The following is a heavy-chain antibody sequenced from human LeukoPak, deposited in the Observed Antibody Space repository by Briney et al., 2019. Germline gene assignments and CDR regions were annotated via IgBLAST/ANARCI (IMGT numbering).Heavy chain of an antibody. CDR3: AAVFGSGYYYYFDY. D-gene: IGHD3-22*01. J-gene: IGHJ4*02. Sequence: SVTVSCKASGFPFTSSSMQWVRQARGQRLEWIGWIAVASGNTNYAQKFQGRVTITRDMSTSTAYMELSSPRSEDTAVYYCAAVFGSGYYYYFDYWGQGTLVTVSS. V-gene: IGHV1-58*02. CDR1: GFPFTSSS. CDR2: IAVASGNT.